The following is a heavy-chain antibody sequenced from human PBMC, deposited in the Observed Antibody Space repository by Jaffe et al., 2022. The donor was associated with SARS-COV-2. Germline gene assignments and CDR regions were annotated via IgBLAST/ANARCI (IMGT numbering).Heavy chain of an antibody. J-gene: IGHJ6*02. Sequence: EVQLLESGGGLVQPGGSLRLSCADSGFTFSNYAMSWVRQAPGKGLEWVSAISGSGGSTYYADSVKGRFTISRDNSKNTLYLQMNSLRAEDTAVYYCAKSPYSSGWHSLPDKKYYYGMDVWGQGTTVTVSS. CDR2: ISGSGGST. CDR1: GFTFSNYA. D-gene: IGHD6-19*01. V-gene: IGHV3-23*01. CDR3: AKSPYSSGWHSLPDKKYYYGMDV.